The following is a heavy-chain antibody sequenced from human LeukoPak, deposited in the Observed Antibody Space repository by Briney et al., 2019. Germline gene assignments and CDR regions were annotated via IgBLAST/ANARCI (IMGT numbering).Heavy chain of an antibody. V-gene: IGHV4-34*01. Sequence: SETLSLTCAVYGGSFSGYYWSWIRQPPGKGLEWIGEINRSGSTNYNPSLKSRVTISVDTSKNQFSLKLSSVTAADTAVYYCARYHYDSSRGYYFDYWGQGTLVTVSS. CDR1: GGSFSGYY. CDR3: ARYHYDSSRGYYFDY. D-gene: IGHD3-22*01. CDR2: INRSGST. J-gene: IGHJ4*02.